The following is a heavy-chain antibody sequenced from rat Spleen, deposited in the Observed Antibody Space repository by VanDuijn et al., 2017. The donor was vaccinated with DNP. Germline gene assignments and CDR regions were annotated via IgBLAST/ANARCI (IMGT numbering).Heavy chain of an antibody. V-gene: IGHV2-43*01. CDR2: MWTGGGT. J-gene: IGHJ4*01. CDR1: GFTLTSFH. Sequence: QVQLKESGPGLVQPSQTLSLTCTVSGFTLTSFHVSWVRQPPGKGLEWMGVMWTGGGTAFNSLLKSRLSIGRDTSKSQVFLKMNSLRSEDTATYYCTREDLQENVMDAWGQGASVTVSS. D-gene: IGHD4-2*01. CDR3: TREDLQENVMDA.